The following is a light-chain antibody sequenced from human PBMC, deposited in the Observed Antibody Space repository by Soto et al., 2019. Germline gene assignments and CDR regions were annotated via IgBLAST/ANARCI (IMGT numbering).Light chain of an antibody. J-gene: IGKJ2*01. CDR1: QSISSY. CDR2: AAS. CDR3: QQSYSTPYT. V-gene: IGKV1-39*01. Sequence: DIQMTQSPSSLSASVGDRVTITCRASQSISSYVNWYQQKPGKAPKLLMYAASSLQSGVPSRFSGSGSGTDFTLTISSLQPDDFETYFCQQSYSTPYTFGQGTKVEIK.